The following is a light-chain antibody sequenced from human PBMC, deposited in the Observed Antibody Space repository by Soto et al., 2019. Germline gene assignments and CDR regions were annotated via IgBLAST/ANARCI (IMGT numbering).Light chain of an antibody. CDR1: QSIRSSN. V-gene: IGKV3-20*01. CDR2: GAS. J-gene: IGKJ2*01. Sequence: EIVLTQSPGNLSLSPGERATLSCRASQSIRSSNLAWYQHKPGQAPRLLIYGASSRATGIPDRFSGSGSGTDFTLTISRLEPEDFAVYYCQQYGSSPYTFGQGTKLEIK. CDR3: QQYGSSPYT.